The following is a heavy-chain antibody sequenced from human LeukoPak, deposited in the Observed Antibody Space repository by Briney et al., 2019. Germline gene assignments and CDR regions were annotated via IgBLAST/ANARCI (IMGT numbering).Heavy chain of an antibody. CDR1: GYSFTSYW. J-gene: IGHJ4*02. CDR2: IYPGDSDT. CDR3: ARTRVGGDRWLYYFDY. D-gene: IGHD2-21*02. V-gene: IGHV5-51*01. Sequence: GESLKISCKGSGYSFTSYWIGWVRQMPGKGLEWMGIIYPGDSDTRYSPSFQGQVTIPADKSISTAYLQWSSLKASDTAMYYCARTRVGGDRWLYYFDYWGQGTLVTVSS.